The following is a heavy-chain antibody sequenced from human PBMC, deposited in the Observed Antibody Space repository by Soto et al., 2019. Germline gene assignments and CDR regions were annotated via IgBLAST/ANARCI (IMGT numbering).Heavy chain of an antibody. Sequence: QVQLVQSGAEVKMPGSSVNVSCKASGGTFNNHLISWVRQAPGQGLEWMGTIIPLFGTLNYAQKLQGRVTLSADRSTSTAYMELSSLRSDDTAVYYCASGSLYGSGSYPVDYWGQGTLVTVCS. J-gene: IGHJ4*01. CDR3: ASGSLYGSGSYPVDY. D-gene: IGHD3-10*01. V-gene: IGHV1-69*08. CDR2: IIPLFGTL. CDR1: GGTFNNHL.